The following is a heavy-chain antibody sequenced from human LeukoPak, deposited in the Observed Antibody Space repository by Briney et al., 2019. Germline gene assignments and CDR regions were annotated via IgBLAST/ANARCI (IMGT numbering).Heavy chain of an antibody. Sequence: SVKVSCKASGGTFSSYAISWVRQAPGQGLEWMGRIIPIFGTANYAQKCQGRVTITTDESTSTAYMELSSLRSEDTAVYYCASMGYSSSVPDAFDIWGQGTMVTVSS. J-gene: IGHJ3*02. CDR3: ASMGYSSSVPDAFDI. CDR2: IIPIFGTA. D-gene: IGHD6-6*01. CDR1: GGTFSSYA. V-gene: IGHV1-69*05.